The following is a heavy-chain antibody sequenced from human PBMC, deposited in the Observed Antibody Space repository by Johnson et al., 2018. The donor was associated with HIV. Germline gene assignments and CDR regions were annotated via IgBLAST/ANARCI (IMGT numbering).Heavy chain of an antibody. CDR1: VFTFSSYG. V-gene: IGHV3-30*19. Sequence: QMLLVESGGGVVQPGRSLRLSCAASVFTFSSYGMHWVRQAPGKGLEWVAVIWYDGSNKYYADSVKGRFPISRDNSKNTLYLQMNSLRAEDTAVYYCAREVHMVVVSSFRWAFDIWGQGTMVTVSS. CDR3: AREVHMVVVSSFRWAFDI. D-gene: IGHD2-21*01. CDR2: IWYDGSNK. J-gene: IGHJ3*02.